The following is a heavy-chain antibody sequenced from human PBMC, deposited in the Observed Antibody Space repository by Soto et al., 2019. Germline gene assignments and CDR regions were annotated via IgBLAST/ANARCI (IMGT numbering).Heavy chain of an antibody. J-gene: IGHJ4*02. V-gene: IGHV4-61*01. CDR2: IYYSGST. CDR1: GGSVSSGSYY. CDR3: ARYRAAAALLDY. D-gene: IGHD6-13*01. Sequence: SETLSLTCTVSGGSVSSGSYYWSWIRQPPGKGLEWIGYIYYSGSTNYNPSLKSRVTISVDTSKNQFSLKLSSVTAADTAVYYCARYRAAAALLDYWGQGTLVTVSS.